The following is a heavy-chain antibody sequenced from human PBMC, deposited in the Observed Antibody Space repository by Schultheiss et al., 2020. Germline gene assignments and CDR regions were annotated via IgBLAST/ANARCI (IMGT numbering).Heavy chain of an antibody. CDR2: INHSGST. J-gene: IGHJ6*02. V-gene: IGHV4-34*01. CDR3: ARVPLWFGGPYGMDV. CDR1: GGSFSGYY. D-gene: IGHD3-10*01. Sequence: SETLSLTCAVYGGSFSGYYWSWIRQPPGKGLEWIGEINHSGSTNYNPSLQSRVTISVDTSKNQFSLKLSSVTAADTAVYYCARVPLWFGGPYGMDVWGQGTTVTVSS.